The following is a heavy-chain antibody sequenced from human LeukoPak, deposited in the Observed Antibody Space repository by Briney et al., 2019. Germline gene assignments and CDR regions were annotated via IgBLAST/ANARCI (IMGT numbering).Heavy chain of an antibody. CDR1: GGSFSGYY. CDR2: INHSGST. CDR3: ARELWFGESPS. D-gene: IGHD3-10*01. Sequence: SETLSLTCAVYGGSFSGYYWSWIRQPPGKGLEWIGEINHSGSTNYNPSLKSRVTISVDTSMNQFSLKLSSVTAADTAVYYCARELWFGESPSWGQGTLVTVSS. V-gene: IGHV4-34*01. J-gene: IGHJ4*02.